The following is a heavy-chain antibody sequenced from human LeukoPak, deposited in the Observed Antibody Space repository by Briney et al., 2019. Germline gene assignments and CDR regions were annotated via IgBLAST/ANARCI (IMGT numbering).Heavy chain of an antibody. V-gene: IGHV3-30-3*01. D-gene: IGHD6-13*01. CDR3: GRDTYAGSWSPLIY. CDR2: VSSNGNNNA. Sequence: GGSLRLSCAASGFTFSTYAMYWVRRAPGMGLEWVATVSSNGNNNAYYADSVKGRFTISRDNSKNTLFLQMDSLRADDTAVYYCGRDTYAGSWSPLIYWGQGTLVTVSS. CDR1: GFTFSTYA. J-gene: IGHJ4*02.